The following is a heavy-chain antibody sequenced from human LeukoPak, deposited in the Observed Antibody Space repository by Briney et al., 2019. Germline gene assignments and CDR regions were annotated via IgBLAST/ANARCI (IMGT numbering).Heavy chain of an antibody. CDR2: IYSGGST. V-gene: IGHV3-53*04. CDR3: ARVQVITFGGAGILDY. D-gene: IGHD3-16*01. J-gene: IGHJ4*02. CDR1: GFTVSSNY. Sequence: GGSLRLSCAASGFTVSSNYMSWVRQAPGKGLEWVSVIYSGGSTYYADSVKGRFTISRHNSKNTLYLQMNSLRAEDTAVYYCARVQVITFGGAGILDYWGQGTLVTVSS.